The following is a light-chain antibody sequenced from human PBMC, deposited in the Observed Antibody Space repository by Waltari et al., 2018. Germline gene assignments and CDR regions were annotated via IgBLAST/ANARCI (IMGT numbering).Light chain of an antibody. CDR2: DVI. Sequence: QSALTQRASVSGSHGQSLPSACTGTSRDVGASNYAYWYQHSPGKAPKRIIYDVIKRSSGVSDRFSGSKSGNTASLTISGLPSEDEADYSCSSYARRSTWVFGGGTKLTVL. CDR3: SSYARRSTWV. J-gene: IGLJ3*02. V-gene: IGLV2-14*03. CDR1: SRDVGASNY.